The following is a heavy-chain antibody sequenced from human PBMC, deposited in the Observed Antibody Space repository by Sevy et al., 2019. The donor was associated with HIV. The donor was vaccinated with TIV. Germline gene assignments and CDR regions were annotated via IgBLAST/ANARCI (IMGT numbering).Heavy chain of an antibody. CDR2: ISSNGLST. J-gene: IGHJ4*01. D-gene: IGHD3-3*01. CDR1: RFRFDYYA. Sequence: GGSLRLSCAVSRFRFDYYAMTWVRQAPGKGLEWVSTISSNGLSTYYSDSVKGRFTIFRDNFKNTLYLQMNSLRVEDTAVYFCAKDVPRDFWSSYSPGYFDYWGHGSLVTVSS. V-gene: IGHV3-23*01. CDR3: AKDVPRDFWSSYSPGYFDY.